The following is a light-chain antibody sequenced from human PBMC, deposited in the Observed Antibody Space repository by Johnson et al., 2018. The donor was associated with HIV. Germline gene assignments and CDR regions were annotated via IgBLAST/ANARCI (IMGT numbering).Light chain of an antibody. J-gene: IGLJ1*01. CDR1: SSNIGNNY. CDR3: GTWDSSLSAGPLYS. V-gene: IGLV1-51*02. CDR2: ENN. Sequence: QSVLTQPPSVSAAPGQKVTISCSGSSSNIGNNYVSWYQQLPGTAPKLLIYENNKRPSGIPDRFSGSKSGTSATLGITGLQTGDEADYYCGTWDSSLSAGPLYSFGTGTKVTVL.